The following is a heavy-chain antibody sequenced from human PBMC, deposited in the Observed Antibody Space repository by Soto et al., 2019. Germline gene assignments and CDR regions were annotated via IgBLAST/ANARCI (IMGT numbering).Heavy chain of an antibody. J-gene: IGHJ4*02. D-gene: IGHD5-12*01. CDR1: GFTFSNYA. V-gene: IGHV3-23*01. CDR2: VSATGGST. CDR3: AKDGSGYDLPNYFDY. Sequence: GGSLRLSCAASGFTFSNYAMSWVRQAPGKGLEWVSLVSATGGSTYYADSVKGRFTISRDNSKNTLYLQMNSLRAEDTAVYYCAKDGSGYDLPNYFDYWGQGTLVTVS.